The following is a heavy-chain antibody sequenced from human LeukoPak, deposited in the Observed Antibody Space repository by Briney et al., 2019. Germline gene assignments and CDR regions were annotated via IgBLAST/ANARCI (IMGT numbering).Heavy chain of an antibody. J-gene: IGHJ6*02. CDR1: GGSFSGYY. V-gene: IGHV4-34*01. D-gene: IGHD2-2*01. Sequence: PETLSLTCAVYGGSFSGYYWSWIRQPPGKGLEWIGEINHSGSTNYNPSLKSRVTISVDTSKNQFALKLSSVTAADTAVYYCARRLSARRYCSSTSCQYYYYYGMDVWGQGTTVTVSS. CDR2: INHSGST. CDR3: ARRLSARRYCSSTSCQYYYYYGMDV.